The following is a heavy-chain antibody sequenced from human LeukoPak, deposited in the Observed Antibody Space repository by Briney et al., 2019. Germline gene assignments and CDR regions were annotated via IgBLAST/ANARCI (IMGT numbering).Heavy chain of an antibody. CDR1: DGPIRSHY. Sequence: SDTLSLTCTVSDGPIRSHYWTWIRQSPIKGLEWIGDISNSGSTKYNPSLRSRVTISIDTSRSQFSLRLSSVTAADTAVYYCGRDALVGFLSYYYIDDWGKGITVTVSS. V-gene: IGHV4-59*11. CDR3: GRDALVGFLSYYYIDD. CDR2: ISNSGST. D-gene: IGHD3-10*01. J-gene: IGHJ6*03.